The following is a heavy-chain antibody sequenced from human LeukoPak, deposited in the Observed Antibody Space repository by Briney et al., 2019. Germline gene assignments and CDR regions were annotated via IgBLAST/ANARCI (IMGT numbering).Heavy chain of an antibody. CDR1: GYTFTGYY. V-gene: IGHV1-2*06. CDR2: INPNSGGT. D-gene: IGHD3-22*01. CDR3: ARDFSSGYYPIFDY. J-gene: IGHJ4*02. Sequence: ASVKVSCKASGYTFTGYYMQWVRQAPGQGLEWMGRINPNSGGTNYAQKFQGRVTMTRDTSISTAYMELSRLRSDDTAVYYCARDFSSGYYPIFDYWGRGTLVTVSA.